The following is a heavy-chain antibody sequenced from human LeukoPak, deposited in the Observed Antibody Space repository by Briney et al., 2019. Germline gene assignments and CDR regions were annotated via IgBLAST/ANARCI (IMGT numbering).Heavy chain of an antibody. J-gene: IGHJ3*02. CDR3: AREYYYDSSGYYYPEAFDI. V-gene: IGHV1-2*02. CDR1: RYTFTGYY. D-gene: IGHD3-22*01. CDR2: INPNSGGT. Sequence: ASVEVSCKASRYTFTGYYMHWVRQAPGQRLEWMGWINPNSGGTNYAQKFQGRVTMTRDTSISTAYMELSRLRSDDTAVYYCAREYYYDSSGYYYPEAFDIWGQGTMVTVSS.